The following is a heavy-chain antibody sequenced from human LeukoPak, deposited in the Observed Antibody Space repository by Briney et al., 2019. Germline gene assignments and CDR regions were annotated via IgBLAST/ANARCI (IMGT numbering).Heavy chain of an antibody. V-gene: IGHV3-23*01. Sequence: GGSLRLSCAASGFTFSSYAMSWVRQAPGKGLEWVSAISGSGGSTYYADPVKGRFTISRDNSKNTLYLQMNSLRAEDTAVYYCAKGSGYSYNFDYWGQGTLVTVSS. D-gene: IGHD5-18*01. CDR3: AKGSGYSYNFDY. CDR2: ISGSGGST. J-gene: IGHJ4*02. CDR1: GFTFSSYA.